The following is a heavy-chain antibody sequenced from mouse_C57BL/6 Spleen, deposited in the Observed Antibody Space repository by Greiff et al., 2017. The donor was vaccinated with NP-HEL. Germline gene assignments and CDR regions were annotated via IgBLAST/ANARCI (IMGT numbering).Heavy chain of an antibody. Sequence: DVMLVESGEGLVKPGGSLKLSCAASGFTFSSYAMSWVRQTPEKRLEWVAYISSGGDYIYYADTVKGRFTISRDNARNTLYLQMSSLKSEDTAMYYCTRVDDYPYYFDYWGQGTTLTVSS. V-gene: IGHV5-9-1*02. J-gene: IGHJ2*01. CDR1: GFTFSSYA. D-gene: IGHD2-4*01. CDR3: TRVDDYPYYFDY. CDR2: ISSGGDYI.